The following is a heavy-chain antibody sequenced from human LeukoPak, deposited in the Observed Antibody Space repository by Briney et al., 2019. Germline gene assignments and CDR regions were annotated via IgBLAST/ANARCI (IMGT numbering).Heavy chain of an antibody. CDR3: AKEDCSGGRCYSLHY. Sequence: PGGSLRLSCAASGFTFDDYVMTWVRQTPGKGLEWVSTINWNGGSTAYADSVKGRFTISRDNAKNSLYLQMNSLRAEDAAVYYCAKEDCSGGRCYSLHYWGQGTLVTVSS. CDR1: GFTFDDYV. V-gene: IGHV3-20*04. J-gene: IGHJ4*02. CDR2: INWNGGST. D-gene: IGHD2-15*01.